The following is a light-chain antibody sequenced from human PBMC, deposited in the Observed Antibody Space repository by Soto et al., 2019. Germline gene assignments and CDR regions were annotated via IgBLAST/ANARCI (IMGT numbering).Light chain of an antibody. J-gene: IGLJ1*01. V-gene: IGLV1-44*01. Sequence: QSVLTQPPSASETPEQRVIISCSGGNSNIGTNSVSWYQHLPGTAPKLLIYNSYQRPAGVPDRFSGSKSGTSASLAISGLQSEDEANYYCAAWDASLSACVFGNGTKLTVL. CDR2: NSY. CDR1: NSNIGTNS. CDR3: AAWDASLSACV.